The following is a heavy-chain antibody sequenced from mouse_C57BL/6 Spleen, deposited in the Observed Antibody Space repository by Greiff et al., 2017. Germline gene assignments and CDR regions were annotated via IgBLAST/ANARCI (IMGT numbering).Heavy chain of an antibody. CDR1: GYTFTSYW. J-gene: IGHJ4*01. CDR2: IHPNSGST. V-gene: IGHV1-64*01. D-gene: IGHD1-1*01. CDR3: ARGGNYYGSSYYYAMDY. Sequence: VQLQQSGAELVKPGASVKLSCKASGYTFTSYWMHWVKQRPGQGLEWIGMIHPNSGSTNYNEKFKSKATLTVDKSSSTAYMQLSSLTSEDSAVYYCARGGNYYGSSYYYAMDYWGQGTSVTVSS.